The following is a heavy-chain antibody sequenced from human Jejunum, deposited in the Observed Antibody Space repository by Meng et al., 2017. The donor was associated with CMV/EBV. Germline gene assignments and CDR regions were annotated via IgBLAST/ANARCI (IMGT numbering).Heavy chain of an antibody. CDR2: MNPNRGTT. D-gene: IGHD6-19*01. CDR1: GYSFTDYY. Sequence: QVQLVQSGSDVKTPGASVKVSCRASGYSFTDYYIHWVRQGTGQGLEWMGWMNPNRGTTGYAQKFQGRVTMTRNISKSTAYMDLSSLRSEDTAVYYCATGVADFEYWGQGTLVTVSS. CDR3: ATGVADFEY. V-gene: IGHV1-8*02. J-gene: IGHJ4*02.